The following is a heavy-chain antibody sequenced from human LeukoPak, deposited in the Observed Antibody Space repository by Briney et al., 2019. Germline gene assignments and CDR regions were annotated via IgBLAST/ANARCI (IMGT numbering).Heavy chain of an antibody. D-gene: IGHD3-3*01. V-gene: IGHV4-59*01. CDR2: INHIGST. CDR1: GGSIISYY. CDR3: ARATNGAWNAHYTGGLYYMDV. Sequence: KASPTLSLTCTVSGGSIISYYWTSIRHPPRKGLEWNGIINHIGSTRYNPSLKSPVTIFLDMSKTQIPLELHSLTPTDTAVYYCARATNGAWNAHYTGGLYYMDVWGKGTTVIVSS. J-gene: IGHJ6*03.